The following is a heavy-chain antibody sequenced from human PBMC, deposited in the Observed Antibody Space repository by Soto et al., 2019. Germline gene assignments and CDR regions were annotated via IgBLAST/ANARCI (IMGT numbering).Heavy chain of an antibody. Sequence: GGSLRLSCAASGSTFSSYWMSWVRQAPGKGLEWVANIKQDGSEKYYVDSVKGRFTISRDNAKNSLYLQMNSLRAEDTAVYYCAAYCSGGSCYGGLDAFDIWGQGTMVTVSS. J-gene: IGHJ3*02. CDR3: AAYCSGGSCYGGLDAFDI. D-gene: IGHD2-15*01. CDR1: GSTFSSYW. V-gene: IGHV3-7*01. CDR2: IKQDGSEK.